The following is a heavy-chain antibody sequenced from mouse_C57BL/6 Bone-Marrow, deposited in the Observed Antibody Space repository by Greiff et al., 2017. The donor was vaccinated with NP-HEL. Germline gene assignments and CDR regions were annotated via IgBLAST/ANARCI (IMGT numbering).Heavy chain of an antibody. Sequence: EVKLVESGGGLVQPGGSLKLSCAASGFTFSDYYMYWVRQTPEKRLEWVAYISTGGGSTYYPDTVKGRFTISRDNAKNTLYLQMSRLKSEDTAMYYCARQGTGDWYFDVWGTGTTVTVSS. J-gene: IGHJ1*03. CDR2: ISTGGGST. D-gene: IGHD3-3*01. CDR1: GFTFSDYY. CDR3: ARQGTGDWYFDV. V-gene: IGHV5-12*01.